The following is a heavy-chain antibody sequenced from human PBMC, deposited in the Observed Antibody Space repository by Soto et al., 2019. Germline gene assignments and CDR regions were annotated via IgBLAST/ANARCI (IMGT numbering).Heavy chain of an antibody. Sequence: KPSETLSLTCTVSGDSFSDYYWNWIRQVPGKGLEWIGFVFHSATTSYNPSLKTRVAISDDTSKKQFSLRLTSVTAADTAIYYCARGHYSSGWPIDHWGQGILVTVPQ. D-gene: IGHD6-19*01. V-gene: IGHV4-59*01. CDR2: VFHSATT. CDR3: ARGHYSSGWPIDH. CDR1: GDSFSDYY. J-gene: IGHJ4*02.